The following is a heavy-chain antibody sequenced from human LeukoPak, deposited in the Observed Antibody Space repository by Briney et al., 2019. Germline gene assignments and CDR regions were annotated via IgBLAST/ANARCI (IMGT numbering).Heavy chain of an antibody. CDR1: GFPFSGYW. Sequence: PGGSLRLSCAASGFPFSGYWMAWVRQAPGKGLEWVSYISSSSSTIYYADSVKGRFTISRDNAKNSLYLQMNSLRAEDTAVYYCARDLYSSSWYYFDYWGQGTLVTVSS. V-gene: IGHV3-48*04. CDR2: ISSSSSTI. D-gene: IGHD6-13*01. J-gene: IGHJ4*02. CDR3: ARDLYSSSWYYFDY.